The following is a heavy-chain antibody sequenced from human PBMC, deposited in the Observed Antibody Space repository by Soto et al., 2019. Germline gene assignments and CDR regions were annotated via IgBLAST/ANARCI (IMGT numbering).Heavy chain of an antibody. D-gene: IGHD2-2*01. Sequence: GGSLRLSCAASDFTFSNAWMNWVRQAPGKGLEWVGRIKSKADGSATEYSSPVKGRFTISRDDSQNTLFLQMNSLRTEDTAVYFCTTFSTTYANVCWGQGALVTVSS. CDR1: DFTFSNAW. CDR3: TTFSTTYANVC. CDR2: IKSKADGSAT. V-gene: IGHV3-15*07. J-gene: IGHJ4*02.